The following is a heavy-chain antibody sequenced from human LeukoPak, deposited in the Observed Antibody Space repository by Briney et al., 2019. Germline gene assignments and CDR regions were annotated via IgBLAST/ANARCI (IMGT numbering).Heavy chain of an antibody. J-gene: IGHJ4*02. CDR1: GFTFTSYA. CDR3: AEVSSSGWLSDY. CDR2: ITGSDGST. D-gene: IGHD6-19*01. Sequence: PGGSLRLSCAASGFTFTSYAMSWVRQAPGKGPVWVSGITGSDGSTYYAESVKGRFTISRDNSKNTLCLQMSSLRAEDTAVYYCAEVSSSGWLSDYWGQGTLVTVSS. V-gene: IGHV3-23*01.